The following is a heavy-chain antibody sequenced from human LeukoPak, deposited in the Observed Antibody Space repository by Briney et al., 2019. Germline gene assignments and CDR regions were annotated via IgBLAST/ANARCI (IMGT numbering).Heavy chain of an antibody. CDR3: ARGGSWGSFDY. Sequence: GGSLRLSCAASGFTFSTYSIDWVRQAPGKGLEWISYISSSSSTIDFADSVKGRFTISRDNAKNSLYLQVNSPRAEDTAVYYCARGGSWGSFDYWGQGTLVTVSS. CDR2: ISSSSSTI. D-gene: IGHD1-26*01. V-gene: IGHV3-48*01. J-gene: IGHJ4*02. CDR1: GFTFSTYS.